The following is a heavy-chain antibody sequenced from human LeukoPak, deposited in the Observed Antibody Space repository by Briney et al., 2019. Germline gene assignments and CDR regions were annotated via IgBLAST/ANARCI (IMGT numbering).Heavy chain of an antibody. D-gene: IGHD3-22*01. J-gene: IGHJ2*01. CDR1: GDSIFSYY. Sequence: PSETLSLTCTVSGDSIFSYYWNWIRQPPGKGLEWVGYIYSNGITSYNPSLRSGGTISIATSTNQFSLRLRSVTAADTAIYYCARRAYYDSSGYYPASGYFALWGRGTLVTVSS. CDR2: IYSNGIT. V-gene: IGHV4-4*08. CDR3: ARRAYYDSSGYYPASGYFAL.